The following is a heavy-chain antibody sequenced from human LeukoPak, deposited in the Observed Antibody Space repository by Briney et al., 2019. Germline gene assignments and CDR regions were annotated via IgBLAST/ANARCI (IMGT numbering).Heavy chain of an antibody. CDR3: AKDERIAVAVVDY. CDR2: IRGVGDPA. CDR1: GFTFSGYG. Sequence: GVLRLSCAASGFTFSGYGMSWVRQAPGKGLEWVSGIRGVGDPAYYAESVKGRFTIQRDNSKNTLYLNMSSLRAEDTALYYCAKDERIAVAVVDYWGQGTLVTVSS. J-gene: IGHJ4*02. V-gene: IGHV3-23*01. D-gene: IGHD6-19*01.